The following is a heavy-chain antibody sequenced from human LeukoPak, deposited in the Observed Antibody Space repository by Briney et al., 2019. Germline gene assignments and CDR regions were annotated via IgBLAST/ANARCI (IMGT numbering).Heavy chain of an antibody. CDR3: ARGLDSSGGGYYFDY. Sequence: GGSLRLSCAASGFTFRDAAMTWVRQAPGKGLEWVSLIGSSGVSTHYVDSVKGRFTISRDNSKNTLYLQMNSLRAEDTAVYHCARGLDSSGGGYYFDYWGQGTLVTVSS. D-gene: IGHD3-10*01. V-gene: IGHV3-23*01. CDR2: IGSSGVST. CDR1: GFTFRDAA. J-gene: IGHJ4*02.